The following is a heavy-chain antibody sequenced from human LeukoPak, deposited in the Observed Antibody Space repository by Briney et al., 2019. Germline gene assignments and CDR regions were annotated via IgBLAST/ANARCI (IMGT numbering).Heavy chain of an antibody. J-gene: IGHJ3*02. CDR2: IYYSGST. D-gene: IGHD2-8*01. Sequence: SETLSLTCSVSGGSISSYYWSWIRQPPGKGLEWIGYIYYSGSTNYNPSLKSRVTISVDTSKNQFSLKLSSVTAADTAVYYCAKYEVSAFDIWGQGTMVTVSS. V-gene: IGHV4-59*01. CDR3: AKYEVSAFDI. CDR1: GGSISSYY.